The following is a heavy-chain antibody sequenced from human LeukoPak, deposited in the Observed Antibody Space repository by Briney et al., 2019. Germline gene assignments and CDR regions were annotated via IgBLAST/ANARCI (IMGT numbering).Heavy chain of an antibody. CDR2: IQSKIDGGTT. D-gene: IGHD3-10*01. J-gene: IGHJ4*02. CDR1: GITFSNAW. CDR3: STVTMLRGPA. Sequence: GGSLRLSCGVSGITFSNAWMCWVRQAPGKGLEWVGRIQSKIDGGTTDYAALVKGRFTISRDDSKDTLFLQMNSLKAEDTAVYFCSTVTMLRGPARGQGTLVTVSS. V-gene: IGHV3-15*01.